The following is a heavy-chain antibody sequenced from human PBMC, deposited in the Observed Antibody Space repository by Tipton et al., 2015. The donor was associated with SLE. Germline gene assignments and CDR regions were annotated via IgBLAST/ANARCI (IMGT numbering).Heavy chain of an antibody. Sequence: SLRLSCASSGFTFDDYAMHWVRQAPGKGLEWVSLISGDGGSTYYADSAKGRFTISRDNSKNSLYLQMNSLRTEDTALYYCAKDLDYYDSSGYYPYYFDYWGQGTLATVSS. D-gene: IGHD3-22*01. CDR3: AKDLDYYDSSGYYPYYFDY. J-gene: IGHJ4*02. CDR1: GFTFDDYA. CDR2: ISGDGGST. V-gene: IGHV3-43*02.